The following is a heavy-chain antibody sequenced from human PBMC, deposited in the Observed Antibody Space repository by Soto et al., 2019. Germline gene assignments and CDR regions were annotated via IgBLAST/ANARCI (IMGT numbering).Heavy chain of an antibody. CDR1: GYSFTSYW. CDR2: IDPSDSYT. D-gene: IGHD4-17*01. V-gene: IGHV5-10-1*01. CDR3: ARHPLTTVVTPGYYYYGMDV. Sequence: PGESLKISCKGSGYSFTSYWISWVRQMPGKGLEWMGRIDPSDSYTNYSPSFQGHVTISADKSISTAYLQWSSLKASDTAMYYCARHPLTTVVTPGYYYYGMDVWGQGTTVTVSS. J-gene: IGHJ6*02.